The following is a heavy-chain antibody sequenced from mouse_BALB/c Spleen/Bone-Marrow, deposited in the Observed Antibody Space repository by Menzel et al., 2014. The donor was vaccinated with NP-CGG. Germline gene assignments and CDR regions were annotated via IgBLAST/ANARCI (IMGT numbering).Heavy chain of an antibody. CDR3: ASPIYYGNYEGFAY. V-gene: IGHV1-67*01. J-gene: IGHJ3*01. Sequence: VQLQQSGPELVRPGVSMKISCKGSGYTFTDYAMHWVKQSHAKSLEWIGVISTYSGNTNYNQKLKGKATMTVDKSSSTAYLELTRLTSEDSAIYYCASPIYYGNYEGFAYWGQGTLVTVSA. D-gene: IGHD2-1*01. CDR1: GYTFTDYA. CDR2: ISTYSGNT.